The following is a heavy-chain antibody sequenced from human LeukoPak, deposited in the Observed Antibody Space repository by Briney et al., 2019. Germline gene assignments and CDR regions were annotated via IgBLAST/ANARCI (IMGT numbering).Heavy chain of an antibody. Sequence: SVKVSCKASGGTFSSYAISWVRQAPGQGLEWMGGIIPIFGTANYAQKFQGRVTITAGESTSTAYMELSSLRSEDTAVYYCARESDYCSSTSCYTFDYWGQGTLVTVSS. D-gene: IGHD2-2*02. CDR1: GGTFSSYA. J-gene: IGHJ4*02. V-gene: IGHV1-69*13. CDR3: ARESDYCSSTSCYTFDY. CDR2: IIPIFGTA.